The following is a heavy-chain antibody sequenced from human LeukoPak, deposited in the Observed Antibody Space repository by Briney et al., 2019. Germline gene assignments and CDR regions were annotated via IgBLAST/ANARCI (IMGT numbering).Heavy chain of an antibody. D-gene: IGHD3-16*02. V-gene: IGHV3-33*01. CDR1: GFSFSTFG. CDR2: IWYNGNNK. CDR3: AVVGYYDYIWGSFRHLNDDPFDI. Sequence: GGSLRLSCAAPGFSFSTFGMHWVRQAPGKGLEWVAVIWYNGNNKYYADSVKGRFTISRDNSKNTLYLEMHSRRAEDTAVYYCAVVGYYDYIWGSFRHLNDDPFDIWGQGTVVTVSS. J-gene: IGHJ3*02.